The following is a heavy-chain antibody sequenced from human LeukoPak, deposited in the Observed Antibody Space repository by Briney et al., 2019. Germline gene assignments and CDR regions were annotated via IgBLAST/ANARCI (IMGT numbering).Heavy chain of an antibody. J-gene: IGHJ6*03. D-gene: IGHD3-3*01. CDR1: GYTFTSYA. CDR3: ARSLFRFLEWSYRSYYYYYMDV. V-gene: IGHV7-4-1*02. CDR2: INTNTGNP. Sequence: ASVKVSCEASGYTFTSYAMNWVRQAPGQGLEWMGWINTNTGNPTYAQGFTGRFVFSLDTSVSTAYLQISSLKAEDTAVYYCARSLFRFLEWSYRSYYYYYMDVWGKGTTVTVSS.